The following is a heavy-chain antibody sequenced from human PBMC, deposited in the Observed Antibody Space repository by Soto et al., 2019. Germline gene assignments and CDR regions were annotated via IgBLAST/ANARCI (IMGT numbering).Heavy chain of an antibody. CDR1: GFTFDDYA. V-gene: IGHV3-9*01. CDR3: ARDPYCSGGSCYSLHYGMDV. CDR2: ISWNSGSI. J-gene: IGHJ6*02. D-gene: IGHD2-15*01. Sequence: PVGSLRLSCAASGFTFDDYAMHWDRQAPGKGLEWVSGISWNSGSIDYADSVKGRFTMTRDTSTSTVYMELSSLRSEDTAVYYCARDPYCSGGSCYSLHYGMDVWGQGNTVTVS.